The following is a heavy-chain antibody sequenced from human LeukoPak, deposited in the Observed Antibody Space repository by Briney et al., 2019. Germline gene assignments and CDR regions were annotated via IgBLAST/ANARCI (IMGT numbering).Heavy chain of an antibody. Sequence: SETLSLTCTVSGGSISSSSYYWGWIRQPPGKGLEWIGSIYYSGSTYYNPSLKSRVTISVDTSKNQFSLKLSSVTAADTAVYYCARDAPLGLWFGELPLPSSFGYWGQGTLVTVSS. CDR3: ARDAPLGLWFGELPLPSSFGY. D-gene: IGHD3-10*01. J-gene: IGHJ4*02. CDR2: IYYSGST. V-gene: IGHV4-39*07. CDR1: GGSISSSSYY.